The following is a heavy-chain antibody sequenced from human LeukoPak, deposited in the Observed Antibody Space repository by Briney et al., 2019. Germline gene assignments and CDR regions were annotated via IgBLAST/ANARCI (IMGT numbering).Heavy chain of an antibody. CDR1: GDSINSGENY. CDR3: ARDGYYGSGAFDY. D-gene: IGHD3-10*01. J-gene: IGHJ4*02. CDR2: IYHSGTT. Sequence: PSQTLSLTCTVSGDSINSGENYWSWIRQPPGKGLEWIGHIYHSGTTYYNPSVKSRMTISVDTSKNQFSLKLSSVTAADTAVYYCARDGYYGSGAFDYWGQGTLVTVSS. V-gene: IGHV4-30-4*08.